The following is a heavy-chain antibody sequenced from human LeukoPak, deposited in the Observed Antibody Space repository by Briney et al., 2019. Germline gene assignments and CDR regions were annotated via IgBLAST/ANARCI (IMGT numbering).Heavy chain of an antibody. J-gene: IGHJ5*02. V-gene: IGHV4-39*01. CDR3: ARGDYDFWSGYLILNWFDP. D-gene: IGHD3-3*01. Sequence: KSSETLSLTCTVSGGSISSSSYYWGWLRQPPGKGLEWIGSIYYSGSTYYNPSLKSRVTISVDTSKNQFSLKLSSVTAADTAVYYCARGDYDFWSGYLILNWFDPWGQGTLVTVSS. CDR2: IYYSGST. CDR1: GGSISSSSYY.